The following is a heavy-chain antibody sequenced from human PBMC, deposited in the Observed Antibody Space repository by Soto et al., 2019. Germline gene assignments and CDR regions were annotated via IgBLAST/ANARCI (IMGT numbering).Heavy chain of an antibody. Sequence: EVQLVESGGGLVKPGGSLRLSCAASGFTFSSYSMNWVRQAPGKGLEWVSSISSSSSYIYYADSVKGRFTISRDNAKNSLYRQMNSLRAEDKAVYYCASAAHYMGYDLAPFDPWGQGTLVTVSS. CDR3: ASAAHYMGYDLAPFDP. J-gene: IGHJ5*02. D-gene: IGHD5-12*01. CDR2: ISSSSSYI. V-gene: IGHV3-21*01. CDR1: GFTFSSYS.